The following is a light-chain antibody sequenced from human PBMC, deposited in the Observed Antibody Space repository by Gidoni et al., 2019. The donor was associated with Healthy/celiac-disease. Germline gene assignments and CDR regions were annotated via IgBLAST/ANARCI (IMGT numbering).Light chain of an antibody. CDR3: PKYNSAPWT. J-gene: IGKJ1*01. V-gene: IGKV1-27*01. Sequence: DSQMTQSPSSLSASVADRVTITCRASQGISNYFAWYQQNPGKVPTGLIYAASTLPSAVPSRFSASGSWTDFTLTISSLPPGDVAPYYCPKYNSAPWTFGPGTKVEIK. CDR2: AAS. CDR1: QGISNY.